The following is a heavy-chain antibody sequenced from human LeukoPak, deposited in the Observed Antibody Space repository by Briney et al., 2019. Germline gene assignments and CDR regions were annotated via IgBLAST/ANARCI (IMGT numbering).Heavy chain of an antibody. CDR1: RASMRNHY. D-gene: IGHD3-22*01. J-gene: IGHJ4*02. CDR2: GHSSGSI. V-gene: IGHV4-59*08. CDR3: ASSTFYSDTKGGMLDFDY. Sequence: KPSETLSLTCTVFRASMRNHYRSWIRQPPGKGLEWIGYGHSSGSINYVDSLNSRVTISVDTSRKQFSLQLTSVTAEDTAVYYCASSTFYSDTKGGMLDFDYWGRGTLVTVSS.